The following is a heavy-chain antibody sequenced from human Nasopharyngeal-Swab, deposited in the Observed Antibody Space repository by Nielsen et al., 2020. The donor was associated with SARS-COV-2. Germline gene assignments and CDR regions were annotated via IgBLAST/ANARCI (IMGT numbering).Heavy chain of an antibody. V-gene: IGHV4-59*08. J-gene: IGHJ6*03. CDR3: SRHYYYYMDI. CDR2: IIHSGGT. CDR1: GGSISSYY. Sequence: SETLSLTCTVSGGSISSYYWSWIRQPPGMGLEWIGEIIHSGGTNYNPALKSRVTISVDKSKNQLSLEVTSVTAADTAVYYCSRHYYYYMDIWGKGTTVTVSS.